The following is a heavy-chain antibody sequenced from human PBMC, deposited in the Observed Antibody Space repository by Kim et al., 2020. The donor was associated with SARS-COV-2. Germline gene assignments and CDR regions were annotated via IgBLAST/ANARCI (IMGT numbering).Heavy chain of an antibody. V-gene: IGHV4-61*01. CDR2: IYYSGST. CDR3: ARGVLLWFGELGGMDV. Sequence: SETLSLTCTVSGGSVSSGSYYWSWIRQPPGKGLEWIGYIYYSGSTNYNPSLKSRVTISVDTSKNQFSLKLSSVTAADTAVYYCARGVLLWFGELGGMDVWGQGTTVTVSS. D-gene: IGHD3-10*01. J-gene: IGHJ6*02. CDR1: GGSVSSGSYY.